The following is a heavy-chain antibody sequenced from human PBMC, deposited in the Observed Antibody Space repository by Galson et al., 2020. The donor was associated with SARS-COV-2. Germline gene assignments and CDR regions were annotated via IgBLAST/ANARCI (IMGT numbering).Heavy chain of an antibody. V-gene: IGHV5-51*01. CDR1: GYAFTNYW. Sequence: HGESLKISCTGAGYAFTNYWIGWVRQMPGKGLEWMGITYPGASDTRYSPSFQGHVTISIDKSISTAYLQWTSLKASDTAIYYCARRIPGTAAADYWGQGSLVTVSS. CDR2: TYPGASDT. CDR3: ARRIPGTAAADY. J-gene: IGHJ4*02. D-gene: IGHD6-13*01.